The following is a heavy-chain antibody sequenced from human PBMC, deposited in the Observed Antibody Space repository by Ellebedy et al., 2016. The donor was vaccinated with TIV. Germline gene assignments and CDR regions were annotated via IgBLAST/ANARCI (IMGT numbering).Heavy chain of an antibody. Sequence: ASVKVSXXASGYTFTSYGISWVRQAPGQGLEWMGWISAYNGNTNYAQKLQGRVTMTTDTSTSTAYMELRSLRSDDTAVYYCARDVVVVPAAMVSYYYYYGMDVWGQGTTVTVSS. CDR3: ARDVVVVPAAMVSYYYYYGMDV. D-gene: IGHD2-2*01. J-gene: IGHJ6*02. CDR2: ISAYNGNT. CDR1: GYTFTSYG. V-gene: IGHV1-18*01.